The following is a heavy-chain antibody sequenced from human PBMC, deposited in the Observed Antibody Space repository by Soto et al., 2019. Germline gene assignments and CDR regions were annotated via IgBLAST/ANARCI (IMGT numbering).Heavy chain of an antibody. D-gene: IGHD5-18*01. CDR3: ARARPWIQLWLRGYYGMDV. Sequence: QVQLQESGPGLVKPSQTLSLTCTVSGGSISSGGYYWSWIRQHPGKGLEWIGYIYYSGSTYYNPSLKSRVTISVDTSKNQFSLKLSSVTAADTAVYYCARARPWIQLWLRGYYGMDVWGLGTTVTVSS. CDR1: GGSISSGGYY. J-gene: IGHJ6*02. CDR2: IYYSGST. V-gene: IGHV4-31*03.